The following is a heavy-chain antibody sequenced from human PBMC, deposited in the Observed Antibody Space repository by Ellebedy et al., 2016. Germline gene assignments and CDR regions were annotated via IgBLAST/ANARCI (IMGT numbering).Heavy chain of an antibody. J-gene: IGHJ4*02. CDR3: ARDALGYCSGGSCYSVDY. CDR1: GFTFSSYG. Sequence: GESLKISXAASGFTFSSYGMHWVRQVPGKGLVWVSRIKSDGSWTVYADSVKGRFTISRDNAKNSLYLQMNSLRAEDTAVYYCARDALGYCSGGSCYSVDYWGQGTLVTVSS. CDR2: IKSDGSWT. D-gene: IGHD2-15*01. V-gene: IGHV3-74*01.